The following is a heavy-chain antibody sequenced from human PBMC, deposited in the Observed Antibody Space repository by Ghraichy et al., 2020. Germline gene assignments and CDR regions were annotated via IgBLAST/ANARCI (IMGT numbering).Heavy chain of an antibody. CDR2: ISATGVST. V-gene: IGHV3-23*01. D-gene: IGHD4-17*01. J-gene: IGHJ6*03. Sequence: GGSLRLSCAASGFTFSSYATNWVRQAPGKGLQWVSSISATGVSTYYADSVEGRFTISRDNSRNTLYLQMNSLRADDTAVYYCAKDRSPGYGDYYYMDVWGKGTTVTVSS. CDR1: GFTFSSYA. CDR3: AKDRSPGYGDYYYMDV.